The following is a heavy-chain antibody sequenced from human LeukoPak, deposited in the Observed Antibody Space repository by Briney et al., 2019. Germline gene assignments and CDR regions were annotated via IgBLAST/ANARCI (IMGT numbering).Heavy chain of an antibody. Sequence: GGSLRLSCAASGFTFSSYAMSWVRQAPEKGLEWVSTISSSGVKTNYVDSVKGRFTISRDNSKDTLYLQMNNLRAEDTAVYYCAKDRLVGAIDWGQGALVTVSS. D-gene: IGHD1-26*01. V-gene: IGHV3-23*01. CDR3: AKDRLVGAID. CDR2: ISSSGVKT. J-gene: IGHJ4*02. CDR1: GFTFSSYA.